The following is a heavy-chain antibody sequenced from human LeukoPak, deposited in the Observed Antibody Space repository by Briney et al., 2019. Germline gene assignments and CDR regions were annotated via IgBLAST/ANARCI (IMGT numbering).Heavy chain of an antibody. CDR2: ISYDGSNK. D-gene: IGHD3-22*01. Sequence: GGTLRLSCAASGFTFSSYGRSWVRQSPGKGLEWVAVISYDGSNKYYADSVKGRFTISRDNSKNTMYLQMNSLRADDTAMYYCAKGGSSSGYYTSILGYWGQGTLVTVSS. V-gene: IGHV3-30*18. CDR1: GFTFSSYG. J-gene: IGHJ4*02. CDR3: AKGGSSSGYYTSILGY.